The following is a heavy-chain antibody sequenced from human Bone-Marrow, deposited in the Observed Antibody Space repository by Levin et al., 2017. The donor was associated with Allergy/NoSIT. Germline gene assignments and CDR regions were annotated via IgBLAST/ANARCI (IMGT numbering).Heavy chain of an antibody. D-gene: IGHD3-16*02. Sequence: GGSLRLSCAASGFTFGSYWMSWVRQAPGKGLEWVANIKQDGSEKSYVDSVKGRFTISRDNANNLLYLQVNKLRADDTAVYYCARERRHSGTRNGRYRWDYYYCGMDAWGQGTTVTVSS. V-gene: IGHV3-7*01. J-gene: IGHJ6*02. CDR3: ARERRHSGTRNGRYRWDYYYCGMDA. CDR2: IKQDGSEK. CDR1: GFTFGSYW.